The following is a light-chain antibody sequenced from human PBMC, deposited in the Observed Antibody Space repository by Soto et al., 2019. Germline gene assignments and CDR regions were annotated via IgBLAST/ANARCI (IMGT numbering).Light chain of an antibody. CDR2: DAS. Sequence: EVVLTQSPATLSLSPGERATLSCRASQSASSYLAWYQQKPGQAPRLLIYDASIRAPGVPARFSGSGSGTDFTLTISSLEPEDFAVYYCQHRGNWPLTFGGGTKVDIK. V-gene: IGKV3-11*01. J-gene: IGKJ4*01. CDR1: QSASSY. CDR3: QHRGNWPLT.